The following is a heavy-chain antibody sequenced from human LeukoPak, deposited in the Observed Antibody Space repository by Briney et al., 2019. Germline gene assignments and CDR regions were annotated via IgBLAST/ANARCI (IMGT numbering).Heavy chain of an antibody. Sequence: ASVKVSCKASGYTFTSYYMHWVRQAPGQGLEWMGIINPSSGSTSYAQKFQGRVTMTGDTSTSTVYMELSSLTSEDTAVYYCARPRNPYSSSWPSFDYWGQGTLVTVSS. J-gene: IGHJ4*02. V-gene: IGHV1-46*01. CDR3: ARPRNPYSSSWPSFDY. CDR2: INPSSGST. D-gene: IGHD6-13*01. CDR1: GYTFTSYY.